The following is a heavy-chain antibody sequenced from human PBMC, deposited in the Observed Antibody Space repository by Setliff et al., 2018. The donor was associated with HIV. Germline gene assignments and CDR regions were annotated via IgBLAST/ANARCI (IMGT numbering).Heavy chain of an antibody. CDR1: GFTFSNYA. CDR2: ISSSGSTT. J-gene: IGHJ4*02. CDR3: AREGITGTTLHPY. D-gene: IGHD1-7*01. V-gene: IGHV3-48*03. Sequence: QPGGSLRLSCAASGFTFSNYAMTWIRQAPGKGLEWISYISSSGSTTYYADSVKGRFTISRDNAKNSLYLQMNTLRAEDTAVYYCAREGITGTTLHPYWGQGTLVTVSS.